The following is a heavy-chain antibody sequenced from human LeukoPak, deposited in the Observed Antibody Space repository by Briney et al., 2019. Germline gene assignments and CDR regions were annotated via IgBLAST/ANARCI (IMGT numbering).Heavy chain of an antibody. J-gene: IGHJ4*02. CDR2: IYTSGST. Sequence: SETLSLTCTVSGGSISSGSYCWSWIRQPAGRGLEWIGRIYTSGSTNCNPSLKSRVTISVDTSKNQFSLKLSSVTAADTAVYYCASNFDWLSPPDYWGRGTLVTVSS. CDR3: ASNFDWLSPPDY. CDR1: GGSISSGSYC. V-gene: IGHV4-61*02. D-gene: IGHD3-9*01.